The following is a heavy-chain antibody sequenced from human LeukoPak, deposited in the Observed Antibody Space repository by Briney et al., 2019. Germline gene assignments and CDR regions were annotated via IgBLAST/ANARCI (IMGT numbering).Heavy chain of an antibody. D-gene: IGHD3-3*01. Sequence: PSETLSLTCTVSGGSVSSGGYYWSRIRQLPGKGLEWIGYIYYSGSTYYNPSLKSRVTISQDTSKKHFSLRLSSVTAADTAVYYCARRLWNGYFNYYLDVWGKGTTVTVSS. CDR3: ARRLWNGYFNYYLDV. J-gene: IGHJ6*03. CDR2: IYYSGST. CDR1: GGSVSSGGYY. V-gene: IGHV4-31*03.